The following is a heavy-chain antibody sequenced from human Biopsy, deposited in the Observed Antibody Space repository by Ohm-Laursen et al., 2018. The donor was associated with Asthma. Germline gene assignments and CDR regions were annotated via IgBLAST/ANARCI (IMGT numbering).Heavy chain of an antibody. CDR2: INAGNGNT. V-gene: IGHV1-3*01. Sequence: ASVKVSCNASGYTFINYAIHWVRQAPGQRLEWMGWINAGNGNTKYSQKLQDRVTMITDTSTSTAYMELRSLRSDDTAVYFCARAVDYSHYYGIDVWGQGTTVTVS. CDR3: ARAVDYSHYYGIDV. CDR1: GYTFINYA. J-gene: IGHJ6*02. D-gene: IGHD3-10*01.